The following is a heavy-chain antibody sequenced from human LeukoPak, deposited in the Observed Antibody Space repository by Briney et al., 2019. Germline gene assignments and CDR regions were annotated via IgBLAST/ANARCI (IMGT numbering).Heavy chain of an antibody. CDR3: ARMTGYNYVYFDY. CDR1: GFSLSTSGMR. J-gene: IGHJ4*02. V-gene: IGHV2-70*04. CDR2: IDWDDDK. D-gene: IGHD5-18*01. Sequence: SGPALVKPTQTLTLTCTFSGFSLSTSGMRVSWIRQPPGKALEWFARIDWDDDKFYSTSLKARLTISKDTSKNQVVLTMTNMDPVDTATYYCARMTGYNYVYFDYWGQGTLVTVSS.